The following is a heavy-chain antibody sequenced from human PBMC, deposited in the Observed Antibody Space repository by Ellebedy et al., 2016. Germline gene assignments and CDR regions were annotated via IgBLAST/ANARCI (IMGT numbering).Heavy chain of an antibody. D-gene: IGHD3-22*01. J-gene: IGHJ4*02. CDR3: AREGYYDTSVDY. Sequence: GGSLRLSXAASGFTFDDYGMSWVRQAPGKGLEWVSGINWNGGSTGYADSVKGRFTISRDNAKNSLYLQMNSLRAEDTAVYYCAREGYYDTSVDYWGQGTLVTVSS. CDR2: INWNGGST. V-gene: IGHV3-20*03. CDR1: GFTFDDYG.